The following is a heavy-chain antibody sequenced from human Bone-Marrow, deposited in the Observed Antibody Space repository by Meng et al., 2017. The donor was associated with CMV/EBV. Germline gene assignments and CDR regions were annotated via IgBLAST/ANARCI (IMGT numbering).Heavy chain of an antibody. CDR2: INPNSGGT. CDR1: GYTFTGYY. V-gene: IGHV1-2*02. CDR3: ARSPYCGGDCPIGWFDP. J-gene: IGHJ5*02. Sequence: ASVKVSCKASGYTFTGYYMHWVRQAPGQGLEWMGWINPNSGGTNYAQKFQGRVTITADKSTSTAYMELSSLRSEDTAVYYCARSPYCGGDCPIGWFDPWGQGTLVTVSS. D-gene: IGHD2-21*01.